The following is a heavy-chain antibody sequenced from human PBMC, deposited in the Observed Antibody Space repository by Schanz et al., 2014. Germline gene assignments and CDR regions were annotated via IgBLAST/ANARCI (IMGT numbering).Heavy chain of an antibody. D-gene: IGHD1-1*01. J-gene: IGHJ4*02. CDR3: ARGTDWNLHY. CDR1: GFAFSSYS. Sequence: QLVGSGGGLIQPGGSLRLSCTASGFAFSSYSMNWVRQAPGKGLEWVSYISSSGTTIYYADSVKGRFTISRDNAKNSLFLQMNRLRAEDTAVYYCARGTDWNLHYWGQGALVTVSS. CDR2: ISSSGTTI. V-gene: IGHV3-48*01.